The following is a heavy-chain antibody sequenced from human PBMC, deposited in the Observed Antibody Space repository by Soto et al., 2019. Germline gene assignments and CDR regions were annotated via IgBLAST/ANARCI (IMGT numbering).Heavy chain of an antibody. Sequence: ASVKVSCKASGGTFSSYAISWVRQAPGQGLEWMGGIIPIFGTANYAQKFQGRVTITADKSTSTAYMELSSLRSEDTAVYYCARPRLDGYKSNFDYWGQGTLVTVSS. D-gene: IGHD5-12*01. CDR2: IIPIFGTA. CDR1: GGTFSSYA. J-gene: IGHJ4*02. V-gene: IGHV1-69*06. CDR3: ARPRLDGYKSNFDY.